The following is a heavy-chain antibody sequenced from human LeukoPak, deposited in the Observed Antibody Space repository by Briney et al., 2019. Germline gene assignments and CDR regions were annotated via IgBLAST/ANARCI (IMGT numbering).Heavy chain of an antibody. CDR3: ARDSTYYYESGSSGPHYFDN. J-gene: IGHJ4*02. D-gene: IGHD3-10*01. Sequence: GGSLRLSCAASGFTFSSYAMHWVRQAPGKWLEWVSIISCGGSYEYYADSVKGRFTISRDNSKNTLFLQFNSLRAEDTALYYCARDSTYYYESGSSGPHYFDNWGQGTLVTVSS. CDR2: ISCGGSYE. V-gene: IGHV3-30*01. CDR1: GFTFSSYA.